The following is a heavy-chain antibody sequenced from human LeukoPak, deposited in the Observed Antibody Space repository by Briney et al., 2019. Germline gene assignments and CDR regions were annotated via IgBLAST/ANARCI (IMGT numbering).Heavy chain of an antibody. V-gene: IGHV1-18*01. D-gene: IGHD1-1*01. CDR3: ARIEAIGTGWFDP. CDR2: TSAYNGNT. J-gene: IGHJ5*02. CDR1: GYTFTNYG. Sequence: ASVKASCKASGYTFTNYGISWVRQAPGQGLEWMGGTSAYNGNTNYAQKFQGRVTMTTDTSTSTAYMELRSLRSDDTAVYYCARIEAIGTGWFDPWGQGTLVTVSS.